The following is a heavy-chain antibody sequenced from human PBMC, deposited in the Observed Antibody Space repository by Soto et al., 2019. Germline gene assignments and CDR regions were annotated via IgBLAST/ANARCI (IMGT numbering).Heavy chain of an antibody. CDR2: ISYDGSNK. V-gene: IGHV3-30*18. D-gene: IGHD6-19*01. CDR1: GFPFSSYG. J-gene: IGHJ4*02. Sequence: HGGSLRLSCAASGFPFSSYGMHWVRQAPGKGLEWVAVISYDGSNKYYADSVKGRFTISRDNSKNTLYLQMNSLRAEDTAVYYCAKDRFRIAVAAPFDYWGQGTLVTVSS. CDR3: AKDRFRIAVAAPFDY.